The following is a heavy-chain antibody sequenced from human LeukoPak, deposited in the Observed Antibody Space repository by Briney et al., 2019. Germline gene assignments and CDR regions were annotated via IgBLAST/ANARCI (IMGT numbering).Heavy chain of an antibody. CDR1: SGSISSHY. V-gene: IGHV4-59*11. Sequence: SQTLSLTCTVSSGSISSHYWSWIRQPPGKGLEWIGYIYYSGSTDYNPSLKSRVTISVDTSKNQFSLKLSSVTAADTAVYYCARGPHYHDSSCYSPYYYYYMDVWGKGTTVTVSS. J-gene: IGHJ6*03. D-gene: IGHD3-22*01. CDR3: ARGPHYHDSSCYSPYYYYYMDV. CDR2: IYYSGST.